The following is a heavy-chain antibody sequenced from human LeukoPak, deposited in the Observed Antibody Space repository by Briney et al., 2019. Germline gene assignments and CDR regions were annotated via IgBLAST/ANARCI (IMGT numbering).Heavy chain of an antibody. CDR1: GGSFRGYY. CDR3: ARGPQISRYFDWLPRLDY. D-gene: IGHD3-9*01. Sequence: QASETLSLTCAVYGGSFRGYYWSWIRQPPGKGLEWIGEINHSGSTNYNPSLKSRVTISVDTSKNQFSLKLSSVTAADTAVYYCARGPQISRYFDWLPRLDYWGQGTLVTVSS. V-gene: IGHV4-34*01. J-gene: IGHJ4*02. CDR2: INHSGST.